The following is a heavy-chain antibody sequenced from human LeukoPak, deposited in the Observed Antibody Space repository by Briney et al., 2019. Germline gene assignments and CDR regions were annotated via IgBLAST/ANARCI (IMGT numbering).Heavy chain of an antibody. J-gene: IGHJ4*02. D-gene: IGHD6-13*01. CDR2: ISRSATTM. CDR1: GFTSSSYE. V-gene: IGHV3-48*03. CDR3: ARVGALSSSWLLY. Sequence: PGGSLRLSCAASGFTSSSYEMNWVRQAPGKGLEWVSSISRSATTMYYADSAKGRFTISRDNAKNSLYLQMNSLRAEDTAVYFCARVGALSSSWLLYWGQGTLVTVSS.